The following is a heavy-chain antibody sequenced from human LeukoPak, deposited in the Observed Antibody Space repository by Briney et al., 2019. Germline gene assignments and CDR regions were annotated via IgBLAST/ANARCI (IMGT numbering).Heavy chain of an antibody. CDR2: ISGSGDTT. Sequence: PGGSLRLSCTASRFTFRTYAMSWVRQAPGKGLEWVSSISGSGDTTYYTGSVKGRFTISRDNSKNALYLQMSSLRAEDTAVYYCAKSQRNDQQVVQRIDYWGQGTLVTVSS. CDR3: AKSQRNDQQVVQRIDY. V-gene: IGHV3-23*01. D-gene: IGHD2-2*01. J-gene: IGHJ4*02. CDR1: RFTFRTYA.